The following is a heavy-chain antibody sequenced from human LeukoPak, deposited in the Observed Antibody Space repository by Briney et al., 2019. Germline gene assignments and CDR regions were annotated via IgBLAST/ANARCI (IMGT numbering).Heavy chain of an antibody. V-gene: IGHV4-59*02. J-gene: IGHJ4*02. Sequence: SETLSLTCTVSGGSVSSFYWSWIWQPPGKGLEWIGYTYYSGSTNYNPSLKSRVTISVDTSKNQFSLKLSSVTAADTAVYYCARGPYSSGWDRLDYWGQGTLVTVSS. CDR3: ARGPYSSGWDRLDY. CDR1: GGSVSSFY. D-gene: IGHD6-19*01. CDR2: TYYSGST.